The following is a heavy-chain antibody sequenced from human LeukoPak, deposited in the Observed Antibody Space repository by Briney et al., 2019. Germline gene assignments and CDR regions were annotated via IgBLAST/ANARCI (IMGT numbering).Heavy chain of an antibody. V-gene: IGHV1-8*02. CDR2: MNPNSGNT. Sequence: ASVKVSCKASGYTFTSYGISWVRQAPGQGLEWMGWMNPNSGNTGYAQKFQGRVTMTRNTSISTAYMELSSLRSEDTAVYYCARDYGSGSYPFDYWGQGTLVTVSS. D-gene: IGHD3-10*01. J-gene: IGHJ4*02. CDR3: ARDYGSGSYPFDY. CDR1: GYTFTSYG.